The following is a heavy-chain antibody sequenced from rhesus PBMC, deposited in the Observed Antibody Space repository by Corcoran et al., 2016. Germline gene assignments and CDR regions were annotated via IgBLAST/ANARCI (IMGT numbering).Heavy chain of an antibody. D-gene: IGHD6-25*01. CDR3: ARVGGSWNFDY. V-gene: IGHV4-127*01. Sequence: QVQLQESGPGLVKPSETLSLTCAVSGYSISSGYGWGWIRQPPGQGLEWIGQIYGGSGSTYYNPSLKSRVTVSKDTSKNQFSLKLSSVTAADTAVYYCARVGGSWNFDYWGQGVLVTVSS. CDR1: GYSISSGYG. CDR2: IYGGSGST. J-gene: IGHJ4*01.